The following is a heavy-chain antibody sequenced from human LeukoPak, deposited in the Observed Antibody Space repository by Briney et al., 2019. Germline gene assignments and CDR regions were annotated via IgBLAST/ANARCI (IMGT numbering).Heavy chain of an antibody. CDR3: AAGSNYYYYYMDV. CDR1: GFTFDDYA. V-gene: IGHV3-9*01. D-gene: IGHD2-8*01. CDR2: LSWNSDSI. J-gene: IGHJ6*03. Sequence: GGPLRLSCAASGFTFDDYAMHWVRQAPGKGLEWVSGLSWNSDSIGYADSVKGRFTISRDTSKNTLYLQMNSLRAEDTAVYYCAAGSNYYYYYMDVWGKGTTVTVSS.